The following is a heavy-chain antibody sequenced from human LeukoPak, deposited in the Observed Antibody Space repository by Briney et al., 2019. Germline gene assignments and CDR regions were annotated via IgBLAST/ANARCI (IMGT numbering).Heavy chain of an antibody. J-gene: IGHJ4*02. D-gene: IGHD3-10*01. CDR1: GGSISTYY. CDR2: ISYSGST. V-gene: IGHV4-59*08. Sequence: SETLSLTCTVSGGSISTYYWSWLRQPPGKGLEWIGYISYSGSTNYNPSLKTLKSRVTFSLNTSKNQFSLKLRSVTAADTAVYYCARRVLYYGSGSPMDWGPGTLVTVSS. CDR3: ARRVLYYGSGSPMD.